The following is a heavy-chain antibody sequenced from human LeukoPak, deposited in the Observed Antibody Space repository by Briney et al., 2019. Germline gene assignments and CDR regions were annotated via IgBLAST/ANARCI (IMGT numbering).Heavy chain of an antibody. CDR3: ARGQNKCLGH. CDR2: INPNSGGT. J-gene: IGHJ4*02. CDR1: GYTFTGYY. D-gene: IGHD2/OR15-2a*01. Sequence: ASVKVSCKASGYTFTGYYMHWVRQAPGQGLEWMGRINPNSGGTTYAQRFQGRVTMTRDTSTSTVHMELSSLRSEDTAVYYCARGQNKCLGHWGQGTLVTVSS. V-gene: IGHV1-2*06.